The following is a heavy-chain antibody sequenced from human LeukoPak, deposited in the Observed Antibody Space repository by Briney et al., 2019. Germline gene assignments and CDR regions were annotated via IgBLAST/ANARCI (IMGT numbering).Heavy chain of an antibody. D-gene: IGHD6-19*01. CDR1: GGSISSSSYY. J-gene: IGHJ4*02. Sequence: NPSETLSLTCTVSGGSISSSSYYWSWIRQPPGKGLEWIGYISYSGSTNYNPSLKSRVTISVDTSKNQFSLKLSSVTAADTAVYYCARDYSSGWYDYWGQGTLVTVSS. CDR3: ARDYSSGWYDY. CDR2: ISYSGST. V-gene: IGHV4-61*01.